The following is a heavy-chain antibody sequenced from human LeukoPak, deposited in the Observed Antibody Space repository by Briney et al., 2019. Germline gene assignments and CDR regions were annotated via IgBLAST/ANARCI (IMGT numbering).Heavy chain of an antibody. Sequence: PGGSLRLSCAAFGFTFSSYEFNWVRQAPGKGLEWVSYISSSGTTIYYADSVKGRFTISRDSARNSLYLQMNSLRAEDTAVYHCARDPTYYYGTDVWGQGTTVTVSS. CDR2: ISSSGTTI. V-gene: IGHV3-48*03. CDR1: GFTFSSYE. CDR3: ARDPTYYYGTDV. J-gene: IGHJ6*02.